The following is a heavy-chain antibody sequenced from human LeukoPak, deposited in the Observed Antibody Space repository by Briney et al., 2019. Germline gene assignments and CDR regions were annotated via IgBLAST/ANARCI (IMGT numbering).Heavy chain of an antibody. J-gene: IGHJ4*02. CDR1: GGSISSNNW. D-gene: IGHD1-1*01. CDR2: IYHSGSP. Sequence: TGTLSLTCAVSGGSISSNNWWGWVRQPPGKGLEWIGEIYHSGSPNYNPSLKSRVTISVDKSRNHFSLNLSSVTAADTAVYYCARVNINNWHSCDYWGQGTLVTVSS. V-gene: IGHV4-4*02. CDR3: ARVNINNWHSCDY.